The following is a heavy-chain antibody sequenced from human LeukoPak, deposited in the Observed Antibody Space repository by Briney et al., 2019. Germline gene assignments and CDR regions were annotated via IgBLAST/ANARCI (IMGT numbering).Heavy chain of an antibody. J-gene: IGHJ3*02. D-gene: IGHD6-6*01. V-gene: IGHV1-2*02. Sequence: ASVKVSCKASGYTFTSYDINWVRQATGQGLEWMGWMNPKNGDTNYAQRFQGRVTMTGDTSINTAYLELTRLTSDDTAVYYCARDETSSSDNAFDIWGQGTMVTVSS. CDR3: ARDETSSSDNAFDI. CDR2: MNPKNGDT. CDR1: GYTFTSYD.